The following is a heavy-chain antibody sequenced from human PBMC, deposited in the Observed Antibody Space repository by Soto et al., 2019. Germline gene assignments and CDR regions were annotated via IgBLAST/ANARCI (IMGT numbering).Heavy chain of an antibody. CDR3: AMYSRSSLDY. V-gene: IGHV1-18*04. CDR1: VYIFTSYD. D-gene: IGHD6-6*01. CDR2: ISPHNGNT. J-gene: IGHJ4*02. Sequence: XSVKVSCKTSVYIFTSYDITWVRQAPGQGLEWMGWISPHNGNTDYTQKLQDRVTMTADISTSTAYMELRSLRSDDTAVYYCAMYSRSSLDYWGQGTLVTVSS.